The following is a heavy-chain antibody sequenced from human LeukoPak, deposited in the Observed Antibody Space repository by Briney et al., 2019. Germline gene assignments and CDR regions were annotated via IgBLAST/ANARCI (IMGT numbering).Heavy chain of an antibody. V-gene: IGHV3-23*01. CDR2: ISGSGGST. CDR3: AEDPFGCSGGSCYLDGYFQH. D-gene: IGHD2-15*01. J-gene: IGHJ1*01. CDR1: GFTFSSYA. Sequence: GGSLRLSCAASGFTFSSYAMSWVRQAPGKGLEWVSAISGSGGSTYYADSVKGRFTISRDNSKNTLYLQMNSLRAEDTAVYYCAEDPFGCSGGSCYLDGYFQHWGQGTLVTVSS.